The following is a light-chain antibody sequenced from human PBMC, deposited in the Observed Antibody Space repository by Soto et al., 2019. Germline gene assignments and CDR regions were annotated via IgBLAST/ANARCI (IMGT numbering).Light chain of an antibody. Sequence: AALTQPASVSGSPGQSITISCTGTSSDVGSYNLVSWYQQHPGKAPKLMIYEGSKRPSGVSNRFSGSKSGNTASLTISGIQAEDEAEYYWCPFPWSSKYVF. CDR1: SSDVGSYNL. V-gene: IGLV2-23*01. J-gene: IGLJ2*01. CDR2: EGS. CDR3: CPFPWSSKYV.